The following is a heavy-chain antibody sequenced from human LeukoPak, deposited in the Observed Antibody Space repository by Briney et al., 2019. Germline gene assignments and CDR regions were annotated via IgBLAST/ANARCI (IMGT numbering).Heavy chain of an antibody. J-gene: IGHJ4*02. D-gene: IGHD3-3*01. CDR3: ARAQRFVDY. CDR2: INHSGST. V-gene: IGHV4-34*01. Sequence: SETLSLTCAVYGGSFSGYYWSWIRQPPGKGLEWIGEINHSGSTNYNPSLKSRVTISVDMSKNQFSLKLSSVTAADTAVYYCARAQRFVDYWGQGTLVTVSS. CDR1: GGSFSGYY.